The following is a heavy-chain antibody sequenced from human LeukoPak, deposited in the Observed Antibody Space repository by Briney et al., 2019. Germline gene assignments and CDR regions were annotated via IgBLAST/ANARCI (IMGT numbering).Heavy chain of an antibody. D-gene: IGHD3-3*01. V-gene: IGHV3-21*01. CDR2: ISGSSSYI. CDR3: ARDRSAEYYFDY. CDR1: GFSFSSYT. Sequence: GGSLRLSCAASGFSFSSYTMDWVRQAPGKGLEWVSSISGSSSYIYYSDSVKGRFTISRDNAKNSLFLQMNSLRAEDTAVYYCARDRSAEYYFDYWGQGTLVTVSA. J-gene: IGHJ4*02.